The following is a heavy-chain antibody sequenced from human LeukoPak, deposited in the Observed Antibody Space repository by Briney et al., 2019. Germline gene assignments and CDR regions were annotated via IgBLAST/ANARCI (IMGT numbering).Heavy chain of an antibody. CDR1: GDSISLQY. CDR3: ARRSPIAAEDY. D-gene: IGHD6-6*01. J-gene: IGHJ4*02. Sequence: PSETLPLTCTVTGDSISLQYWDWIRQPPGKGLEWLGYISSSGNTNYHPSVNSRVTISRDTSKNQLSLRLKSLTAADTAVYYCARRSPIAAEDYWGQGILVTVSS. V-gene: IGHV4-4*09. CDR2: ISSSGNT.